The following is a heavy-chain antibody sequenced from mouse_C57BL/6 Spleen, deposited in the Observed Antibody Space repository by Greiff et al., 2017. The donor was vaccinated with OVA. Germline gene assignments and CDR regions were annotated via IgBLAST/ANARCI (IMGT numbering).Heavy chain of an antibody. CDR3: ARGRKSTVVAPYYFDY. CDR2: INPSNGGT. V-gene: IGHV1-53*01. J-gene: IGHJ2*01. CDR1: GYTFTSYW. D-gene: IGHD1-1*01. Sequence: QVQLQQPGTELVKPGASVKLSCKASGYTFTSYWMHWVKQRPGQGLEWIGNINPSNGGTNYNEKFKSKATLTVDKSSSTAYMQLSSLTSEDSAVYYCARGRKSTVVAPYYFDYWGQGTTLTVSS.